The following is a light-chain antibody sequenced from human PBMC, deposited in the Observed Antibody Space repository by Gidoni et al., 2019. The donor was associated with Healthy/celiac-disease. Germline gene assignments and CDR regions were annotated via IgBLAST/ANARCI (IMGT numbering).Light chain of an antibody. J-gene: IGKJ2*01. CDR3: QQSYSTPPYT. Sequence: DIVMNQSPDSLAVSLGERATINCKSSQSVLYSSNNKNYLAWYQQQPGQPPKLLIYWASTRESGVPDRFSGSGSGTDFTLTISSLQAEDVAVYYCQQSYSTPPYTFXQXTKLEIK. CDR2: WAS. CDR1: QSVLYSSNNKNY. V-gene: IGKV4-1*01.